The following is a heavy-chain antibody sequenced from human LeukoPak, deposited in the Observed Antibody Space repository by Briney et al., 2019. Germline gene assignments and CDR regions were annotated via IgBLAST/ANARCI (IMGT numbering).Heavy chain of an antibody. J-gene: IGHJ4*02. CDR3: AVGITILGVAASFDS. D-gene: IGHD3-3*01. CDR2: IDRRGTA. Sequence: SETMSLTCAVYGASYNAYYWSWIRQPPGKGLEWIGDIDRRGTATYNPSLKSRLSISADASKNQFSLKLNSVTDADTAVYYCAVGITILGVAASFDSWGQGNLVIVSS. CDR1: GASYNAYY. V-gene: IGHV4-34*01.